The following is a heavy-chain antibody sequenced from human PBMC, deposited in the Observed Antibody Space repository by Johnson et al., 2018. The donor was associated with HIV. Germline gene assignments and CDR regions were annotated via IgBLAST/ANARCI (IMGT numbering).Heavy chain of an antibody. J-gene: IGHJ3*02. CDR2: IYSGGST. CDR3: ARDRHSSSFDAFDI. Sequence: EVQLVESGGGVVQPGGSLRLSCAASGFTFSSNYMSWVRQAPGKGLEWVSVIYSGGSTYYADSVKGRFTISRDNSKNTLYLQMNSLRAEDTAVYYCARDRHSSSFDAFDIWGQGTMVTVSS. D-gene: IGHD6-6*01. CDR1: GFTFSSNY. V-gene: IGHV3-66*01.